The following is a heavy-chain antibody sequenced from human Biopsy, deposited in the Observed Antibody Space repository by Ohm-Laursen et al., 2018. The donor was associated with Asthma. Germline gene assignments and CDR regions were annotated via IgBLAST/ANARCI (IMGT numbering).Heavy chain of an antibody. V-gene: IGHV1-2*02. J-gene: IGHJ5*02. CDR1: GYTFTSYY. CDR3: ARGQKSAGDRWFDP. CDR2: INPNSGAT. D-gene: IGHD6-13*01. Sequence: ASVKVSCKASGYTFTSYYMHWVRQAPGQGLEWMGIINPNSGATNYVQKFQGRVTMTRDTSISTAYMEVSRLRSDDTAVYYCARGQKSAGDRWFDPWGQGTLVTVSS.